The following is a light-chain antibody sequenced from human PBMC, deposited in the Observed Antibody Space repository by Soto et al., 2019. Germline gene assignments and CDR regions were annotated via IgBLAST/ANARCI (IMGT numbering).Light chain of an antibody. Sequence: QSALTQPASVSGSPGQSITISCTGTISDVGSYNLVSWYQQHPGTAPKLMIYEGSKRPSGVSNRFSGSKSGNTASLTISGLQAEDEADYYCCSYAGSSTFYVFGTGTKVTVL. CDR2: EGS. V-gene: IGLV2-23*03. CDR1: ISDVGSYNL. J-gene: IGLJ1*01. CDR3: CSYAGSSTFYV.